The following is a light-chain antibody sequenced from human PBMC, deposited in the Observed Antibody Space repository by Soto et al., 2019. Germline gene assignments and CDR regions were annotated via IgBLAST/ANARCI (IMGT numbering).Light chain of an antibody. CDR3: AAWDDSLDGHVV. V-gene: IGLV1-44*01. CDR1: NSNIGSNT. J-gene: IGLJ7*01. CDR2: NNI. Sequence: QSVLTQPPSASGIPGQTVTISCSGSNSNIGSNTVSWFQQLPGRAPKLLLYNNIYRPPGVPDRFSGSKSGTSVSLAISGLQSEDESDYYCAAWDDSLDGHVVFGGSTQLTVL.